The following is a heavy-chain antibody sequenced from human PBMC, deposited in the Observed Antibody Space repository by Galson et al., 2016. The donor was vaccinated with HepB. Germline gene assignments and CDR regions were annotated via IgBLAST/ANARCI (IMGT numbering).Heavy chain of an antibody. Sequence: SVKVSCKASGYTFTDYYVHWLRQAPGQGLEWMGWINPYSGSTHYAQKFQGRVTMTRDTSISTAYMELSSMRSDDTAVYYCGRDSVAAPDTFFDYWGQGILVTVSS. J-gene: IGHJ4*02. D-gene: IGHD2-2*02. CDR2: INPYSGST. CDR1: GYTFTDYY. V-gene: IGHV1-2*02. CDR3: GRDSVAAPDTFFDY.